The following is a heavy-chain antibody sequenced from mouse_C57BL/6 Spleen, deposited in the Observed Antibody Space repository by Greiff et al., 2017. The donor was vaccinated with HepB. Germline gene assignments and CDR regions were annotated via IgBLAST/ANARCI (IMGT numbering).Heavy chain of an antibody. D-gene: IGHD4-1*01. CDR2: ISDGGSYT. J-gene: IGHJ2*01. V-gene: IGHV5-4*01. CDR3: ARDGNNYFDY. Sequence: DVHLVESGGGLVKPGGSLKLSCAASGFTFSSYAMSWVRQTPEKRLEWVATISDGGSYTYYPDNVKGRFTISRDNAKNNLYLQMSHLKSEDTAMYYCARDGNNYFDYWGQGTTLTVSS. CDR1: GFTFSSYA.